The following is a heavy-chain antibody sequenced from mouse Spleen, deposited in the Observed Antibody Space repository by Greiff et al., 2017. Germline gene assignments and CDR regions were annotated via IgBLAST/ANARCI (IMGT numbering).Heavy chain of an antibody. CDR1: GFTFSDYY. V-gene: IGHV5-16*01. J-gene: IGHJ2*01. Sequence: EVKVVESEGGLVQPGSSMKLSCTASGFTFSDYYMAWVRQVPEKGLEWVANINYDGSSTYYLDSLKSRFIISRDNAKNILYLQMSSLKSEDTATYYCARGEGLRGGYYFDYWGQGTTLTVSS. D-gene: IGHD2-4*01. CDR3: ARGEGLRGGYYFDY. CDR2: INYDGSST.